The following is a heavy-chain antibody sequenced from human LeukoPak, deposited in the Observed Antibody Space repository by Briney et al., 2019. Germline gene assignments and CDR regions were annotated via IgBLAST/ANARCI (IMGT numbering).Heavy chain of an antibody. J-gene: IGHJ4*02. V-gene: IGHV3-21*01. CDR1: GFTFSSYS. CDR2: ISSSSSYI. CDR3: ARVQQLTLDY. D-gene: IGHD6-13*01. Sequence: GGSLRLSCAASGFTFSSYSMNWVRQAPGKGLEWVSSISSSSSYIYYADSVKGRFTTSRDNAKNSLYLQMNSLRAEDTAVYYCARVQQLTLDYWGQGTLVTVSS.